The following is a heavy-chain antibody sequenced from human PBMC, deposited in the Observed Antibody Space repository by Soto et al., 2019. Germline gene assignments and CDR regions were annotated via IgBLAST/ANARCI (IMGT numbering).Heavy chain of an antibody. V-gene: IGHV3-7*05. Sequence: EVQVVESVGGLVQPGGSLSITCTASGFSIRGSWMIWVRQAPGKGLEWVACVKTDGSEDYYVASVEGRFTISRDNAKNSLYLQVNSLRDEDTAVYYCPSLDTSFARVAYWGQGTLVTVSS. CDR2: VKTDGSED. J-gene: IGHJ4*02. CDR3: PSLDTSFARVAY. CDR1: GFSIRGSW.